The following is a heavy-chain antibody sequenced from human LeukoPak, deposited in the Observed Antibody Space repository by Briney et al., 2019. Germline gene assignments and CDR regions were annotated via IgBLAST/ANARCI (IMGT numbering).Heavy chain of an antibody. Sequence: ASVKVSCKASGYTFTSYYMHWVRQAPGQGLEWRGIINPSGGSTSYAQKFQGRVTMTRDMSTSTVYMELSSLRSEDTAVYYCARESIAAAGTAWFDPWGQGTLVTVSS. CDR2: INPSGGST. CDR3: ARESIAAAGTAWFDP. V-gene: IGHV1-46*01. J-gene: IGHJ5*02. D-gene: IGHD6-13*01. CDR1: GYTFTSYY.